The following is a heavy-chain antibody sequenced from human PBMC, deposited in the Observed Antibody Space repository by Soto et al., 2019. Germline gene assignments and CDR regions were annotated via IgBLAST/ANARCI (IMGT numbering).Heavy chain of an antibody. V-gene: IGHV1-69*06. D-gene: IGHD3-22*01. CDR1: GGTFSSYA. CDR2: IIPIFGTA. CDR3: ARAKKYYYDSSGPRVSWFDP. J-gene: IGHJ5*02. Sequence: GASVKVSCKASGGTFSSYAISWVRQAPGQGLEWMGGIIPIFGTANYAQKFQGRVTITADKSTSTAYMELSSLRSEDTAVYYCARAKKYYYDSSGPRVSWFDPWGQGTLVTVSS.